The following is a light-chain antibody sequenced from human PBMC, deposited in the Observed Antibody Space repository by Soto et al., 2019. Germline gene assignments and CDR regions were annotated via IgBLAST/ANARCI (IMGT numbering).Light chain of an antibody. V-gene: IGLV1-44*01. Sequence: QPVLTQPTSASGTPGQRVTISCSGSSSNIGSNAVSWYQHFPGTAPKVLIYSDDQRPSGVPDRFSGSKSGTSASLAISGLQAEDEADYFCAAWGDSLNTWVFGGGTKLTVL. J-gene: IGLJ3*02. CDR1: SSNIGSNA. CDR3: AAWGDSLNTWV. CDR2: SDD.